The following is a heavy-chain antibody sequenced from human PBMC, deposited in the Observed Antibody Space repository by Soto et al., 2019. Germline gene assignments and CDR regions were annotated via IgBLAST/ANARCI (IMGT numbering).Heavy chain of an antibody. J-gene: IGHJ6*02. CDR1: GGTFSSYA. CDR3: AGENDDIVICYPKKDYNYYGMDV. Sequence: QVQLVQSGAEVKKPGSSVKVSCKASGGTFSSYAISWVRQAPGQGLEWMGGIIPIFGTANYAQKFQGRVTITADESMRTAYMELSSVGTEDTAVYYCAGENDDIVICYPKKDYNYYGMDVWGQGTTVTVSS. V-gene: IGHV1-69*01. CDR2: IIPIFGTA. D-gene: IGHD3-9*01.